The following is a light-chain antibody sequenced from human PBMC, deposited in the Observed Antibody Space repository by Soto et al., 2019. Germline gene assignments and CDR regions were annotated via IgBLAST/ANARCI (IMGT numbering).Light chain of an antibody. J-gene: IGLJ3*02. CDR2: EDN. CDR3: QSYDATNQV. CDR1: SGSIASNY. V-gene: IGLV6-57*01. Sequence: NFMLTQPHSVSESPGKTVIISCTRSSGSIASNYVQWYQQRPGSSPTTVIYEDNQRPSGVPDRFSGSIDSSSNSASLTISGLETEDEAYCFCQSYDATNQVFGGGTKLTVL.